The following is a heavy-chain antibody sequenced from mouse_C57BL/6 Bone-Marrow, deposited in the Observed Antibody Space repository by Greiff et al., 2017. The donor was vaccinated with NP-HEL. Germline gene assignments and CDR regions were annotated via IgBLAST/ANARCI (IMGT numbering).Heavy chain of an antibody. V-gene: IGHV1-4*01. CDR1: GYTFTSYT. CDR3: AKTGTRYFDY. J-gene: IGHJ2*01. Sequence: QVQLQQSGAELARPGASVKMSCKASGYTFTSYTMHWVKQRPGQGLEWIGYINPSSGYTKYNQKFKDKATLTADKSSSTAYMQLSSLTSEDSAVYYYAKTGTRYFDYWGQGTTLTVSS. CDR2: INPSSGYT. D-gene: IGHD4-1*01.